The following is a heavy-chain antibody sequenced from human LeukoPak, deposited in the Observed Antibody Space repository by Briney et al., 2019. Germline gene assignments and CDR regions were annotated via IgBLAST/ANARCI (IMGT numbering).Heavy chain of an antibody. CDR2: INHSGST. V-gene: IGHV4-34*01. CDR3: ARAVLWFGEFYSDY. CDR1: GGSFSGYY. J-gene: IGHJ4*02. Sequence: PSETLSLTCAVYGGSFSGYYWSWIRQPPGKGLEWIGEINHSGSTNYNPSLKSRVTISVDTSKNQFSLKLSSVTAADTAVYYCARAVLWFGEFYSDYWGQGTLVTVSS. D-gene: IGHD3-10*01.